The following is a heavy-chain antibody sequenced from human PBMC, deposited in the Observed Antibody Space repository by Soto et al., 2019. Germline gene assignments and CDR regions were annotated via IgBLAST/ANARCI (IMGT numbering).Heavy chain of an antibody. J-gene: IGHJ4*02. CDR1: GFTFSRSG. D-gene: IGHD7-27*01. Sequence: QVQLVESGGGVVQPGRSLRLSCAASGFTFSRSGMHWVRQAPGKGLEWVAPIYSDGSNKYYPDSVQGRFTISRDNSKNTLYLQMNSLRAEDTAVYYCARDGINWGFDYWGQGTLVTVSS. CDR3: ARDGINWGFDY. CDR2: IYSDGSNK. V-gene: IGHV3-33*01.